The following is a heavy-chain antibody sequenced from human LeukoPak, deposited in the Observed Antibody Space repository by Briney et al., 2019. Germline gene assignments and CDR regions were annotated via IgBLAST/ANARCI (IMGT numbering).Heavy chain of an antibody. D-gene: IGHD1-26*01. Sequence: SETLSLTCTVSGGSISSSPYYWGWVRQPPGKGLEWIGSIYYSGNTYYNPSLKSRLTISVDTSKNQFSLKLSSVTAADTAVYYCARDFLGAGTVGATSGYWGQGTLVTVSS. V-gene: IGHV4-39*02. CDR3: ARDFLGAGTVGATSGY. CDR1: GGSISSSPYY. CDR2: IYYSGNT. J-gene: IGHJ4*02.